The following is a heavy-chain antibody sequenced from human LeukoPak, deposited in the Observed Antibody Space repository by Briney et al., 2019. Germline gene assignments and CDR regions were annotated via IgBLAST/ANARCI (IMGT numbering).Heavy chain of an antibody. CDR3: AKSYYYDSSGYWPRGSAHDAFDI. J-gene: IGHJ3*02. CDR1: GFTFSSYG. D-gene: IGHD3-22*01. CDR2: ISGSGGST. V-gene: IGHV3-23*01. Sequence: GGSLRLSCAASGFTFSSYGMSWVRQAPGKGLEWVSAISGSGGSTYYADSVKGRFTISRDNSKNTLYLQMNSLRAEDTAVYYCAKSYYYDSSGYWPRGSAHDAFDIWGQGTMVTVSS.